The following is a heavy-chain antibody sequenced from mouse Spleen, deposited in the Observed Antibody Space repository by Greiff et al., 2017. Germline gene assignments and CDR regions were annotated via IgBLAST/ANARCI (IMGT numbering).Heavy chain of an antibody. D-gene: IGHD2-1*01. J-gene: IGHJ4*01. CDR2: IYPGDGDT. Sequence: VQLVESGAELVKPGASVKISCKASGYAFSSYWMNWVKQRPGKGLEWIGQIYPGDGDTNYNGKFKGKATLTADKSSSTAYMQLSSLTSEDSAVYFCARSYGNDYAMDYWGQGTSGTVSS. V-gene: IGHV1-80*01. CDR1: GYAFSSYW. CDR3: ARSYGNDYAMDY.